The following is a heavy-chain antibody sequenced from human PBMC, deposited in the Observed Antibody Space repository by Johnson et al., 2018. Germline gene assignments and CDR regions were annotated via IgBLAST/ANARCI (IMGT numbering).Heavy chain of an antibody. V-gene: IGHV3-30*03. Sequence: QVQLVESGGGLVKPGGSLRLSCAASGFTFSDYSMNWVRQAPGKGLEWVAVISYDGSNKYYADSVKGRFTISRDNSKNTLYLQMNSLRVEDTAVYYCARGRDAFDIWGQGTMVTVSS. CDR1: GFTFSDYS. CDR2: ISYDGSNK. CDR3: ARGRDAFDI. J-gene: IGHJ3*02.